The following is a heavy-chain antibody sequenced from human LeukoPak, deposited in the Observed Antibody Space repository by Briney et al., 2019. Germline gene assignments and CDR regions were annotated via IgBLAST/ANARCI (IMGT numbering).Heavy chain of an antibody. D-gene: IGHD6-19*01. J-gene: IGHJ5*02. CDR1: GYTFIRYY. CDR3: AKSVAGTRRSVWFDP. Sequence: ASVKVSCKASGYTFIRYYMHWGRQAPGQGLERMGIINPIGVSTSYAQKFQGRDTITRDTPPRTDYTELSSLRSVTTPAYYCAKSVAGTRRSVWFDPWGQGTLVTVSS. V-gene: IGHV1-46*01. CDR2: INPIGVST.